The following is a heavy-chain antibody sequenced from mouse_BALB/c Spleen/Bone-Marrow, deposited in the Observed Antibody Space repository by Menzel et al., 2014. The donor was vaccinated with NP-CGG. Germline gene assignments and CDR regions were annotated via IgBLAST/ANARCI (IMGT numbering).Heavy chain of an antibody. CDR3: ARDINDNYNWYFDV. D-gene: IGHD2-1*01. Sequence: EVKVVESGGGLVQPGGSLRLSCATSGFTFTDYYMSWVRQPPGKALEWLGFIRNKANGYTTEYSASVKGRFTISGDNSQSILYLQMNTLRAEDSATYFCARDINDNYNWYFDVWGAGTTVTVSS. J-gene: IGHJ1*01. CDR1: GFTFTDYY. CDR2: IRNKANGYTT. V-gene: IGHV7-3*02.